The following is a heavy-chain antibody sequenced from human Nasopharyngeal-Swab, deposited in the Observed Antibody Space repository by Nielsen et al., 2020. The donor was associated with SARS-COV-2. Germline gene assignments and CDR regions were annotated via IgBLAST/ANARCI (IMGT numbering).Heavy chain of an antibody. D-gene: IGHD6-13*01. CDR1: GYSISSGYY. J-gene: IGHJ6*02. V-gene: IGHV4-38-2*02. CDR2: IYHSGST. CDR3: TYSSSWYFYGMDV. Sequence: SETLSLTCTVSGYSISSGYYWGWIRQPPGKGLEWIGSIYHSGSTYYNPPLKSRVTISVDTSKNQFSLKLSSVTAADTAVYYCTYSSSWYFYGMDVWGQGTTVTVSS.